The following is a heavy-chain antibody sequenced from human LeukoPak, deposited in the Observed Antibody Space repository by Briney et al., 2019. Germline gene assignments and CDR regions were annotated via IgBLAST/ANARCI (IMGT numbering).Heavy chain of an antibody. D-gene: IGHD3-10*01. CDR1: GFTFSDYY. V-gene: IGHV3-11*04. CDR2: ISSSGSTI. CDR3: ARDHLTQFGSGILS. J-gene: IGHJ4*02. Sequence: AGGSLRLSCAASGFTFSDYYMSWIRQAPGKGLEWVSYISSSGSTIYYADSVKGRFTISRDNAKNSLYLQMNSLRAEDTAVYYCARDHLTQFGSGILSWGQGTLVTVSS.